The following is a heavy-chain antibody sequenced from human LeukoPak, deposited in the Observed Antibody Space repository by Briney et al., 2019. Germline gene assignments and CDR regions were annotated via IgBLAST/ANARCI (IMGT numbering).Heavy chain of an antibody. D-gene: IGHD5-24*01. J-gene: IGHJ5*02. V-gene: IGHV4-34*01. CDR1: GGSFSGYY. CDR2: INHSGST. CDR3: ARVSLCGWLQCGSWFDP. Sequence: SETLSLTCAVYGGSFSGYYWSWLRQPPGKGLEWIGEINHSGSTNYNPSRKSRVTISVDTSKNQFSLKLSSVTAADTAVYYCARVSLCGWLQCGSWFDPWGQGTLVTVSS.